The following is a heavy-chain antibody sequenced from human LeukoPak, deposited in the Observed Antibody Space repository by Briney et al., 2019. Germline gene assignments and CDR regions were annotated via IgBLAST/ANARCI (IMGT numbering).Heavy chain of an antibody. CDR1: GGTFSSYT. CDR3: ARGYYDSSGFWYFDL. CDR2: IIPILGIA. J-gene: IGHJ2*01. V-gene: IGHV1-69*02. Sequence: ASVKVSCKASGGTFSSYTISWVRQVPGQGLEWMGRIIPILGIANYAQKFQGRVTITADKSTSTAYMELSSLRSEDTAVYYCARGYYDSSGFWYFDLWGRGTLVTVSS. D-gene: IGHD3-22*01.